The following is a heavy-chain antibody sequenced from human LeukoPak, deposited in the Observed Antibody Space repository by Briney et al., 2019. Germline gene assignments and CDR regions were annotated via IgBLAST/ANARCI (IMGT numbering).Heavy chain of an antibody. V-gene: IGHV1-69*06. CDR1: GGTFSNFA. CDR3: AGLKVDYSGSAGYYYLDY. Sequence: ASVKVSCKASGGTFSNFALSWVRQAPGQGLEWVGRVLPPFGTANYAQKFQGRVTITADKSTSTGYMELSSLRSEDTAVYYCAGLKVDYSGSAGYYYLDYWGQRTLVTVSS. D-gene: IGHD3-22*01. CDR2: VLPPFGTA. J-gene: IGHJ4*02.